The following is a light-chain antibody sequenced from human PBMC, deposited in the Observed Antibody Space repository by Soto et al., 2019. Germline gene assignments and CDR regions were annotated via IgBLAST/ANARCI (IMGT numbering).Light chain of an antibody. CDR1: NIGSKS. CDR3: QVWDSSSDHVV. V-gene: IGLV3-21*02. CDR2: DDS. J-gene: IGLJ2*01. Sequence: SYELTQPPSVSVAPGQTARITCGGNNIGSKSVHWYQQKPGQAPVLVVYDDSDRPSGILERFSGSNSGNTATLTISRVGAGDGADYYCQVWDSSSDHVVFGGGTKLTVL.